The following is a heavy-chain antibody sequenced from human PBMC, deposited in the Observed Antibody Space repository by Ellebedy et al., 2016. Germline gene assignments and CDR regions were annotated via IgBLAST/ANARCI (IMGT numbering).Heavy chain of an antibody. Sequence: GGSLRLXXAASGFTFSSYGMHWVRQAPGKGLEWVAVISYDGSNKYYADSVKGRFTISRDNSKNTLYLQMNSLRAEDTAVYYCAKDGSGRFLEWSIIGGGYFDYWGQGTLVTVSS. CDR1: GFTFSSYG. CDR3: AKDGSGRFLEWSIIGGGYFDY. J-gene: IGHJ4*02. CDR2: ISYDGSNK. D-gene: IGHD3-3*01. V-gene: IGHV3-30*18.